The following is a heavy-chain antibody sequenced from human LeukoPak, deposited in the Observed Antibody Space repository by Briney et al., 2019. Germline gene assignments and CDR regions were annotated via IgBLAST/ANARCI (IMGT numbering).Heavy chain of an antibody. V-gene: IGHV1-18*01. Sequence: ASVKVSCKASGYTFTSYGISWVRQAPGQGLEWRGWISAYNGNTNYAQKLQGRVTMTTDTSTSTAYMGLRSLRSDDTAVYYCARWYYYDSSGYPYAEYFQHWGQGTLVTVSS. J-gene: IGHJ1*01. CDR1: GYTFTSYG. CDR2: ISAYNGNT. CDR3: ARWYYYDSSGYPYAEYFQH. D-gene: IGHD3-22*01.